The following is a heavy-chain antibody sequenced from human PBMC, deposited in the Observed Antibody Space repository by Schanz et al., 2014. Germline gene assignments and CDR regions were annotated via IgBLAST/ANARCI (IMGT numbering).Heavy chain of an antibody. V-gene: IGHV3-30*18. J-gene: IGHJ4*02. Sequence: VQLLESGGSVVQPGRSLRLSCAGSGFSFSDYGMHWVRQAPGRGLEWVAVISYDGNNEDYADSVKGRFSISRDNSQNTLYLQMDSLRPEDTAVYFCAKDTGYCHGGACYCFEYWGLGILVTVSS. D-gene: IGHD2-8*02. CDR2: ISYDGNNE. CDR1: GFSFSDYG. CDR3: AKDTGYCHGGACYCFEY.